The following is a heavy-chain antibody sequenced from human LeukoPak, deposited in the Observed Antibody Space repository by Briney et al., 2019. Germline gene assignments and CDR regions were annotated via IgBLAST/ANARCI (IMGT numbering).Heavy chain of an antibody. CDR1: GGSISSYY. CDR3: ARDLYGGADY. J-gene: IGHJ4*02. V-gene: IGHV4-59*01. D-gene: IGHD4-23*01. CDR2: IYYSGST. Sequence: SETLYLTCTVSGGSISSYYWSWIRQPPGKGLEWIGYIYYSGSTNYNPSLKSRVTISVDTSKNQFSLKLSSVTAADTAVYYCARDLYGGADYWGQGTLVTVSS.